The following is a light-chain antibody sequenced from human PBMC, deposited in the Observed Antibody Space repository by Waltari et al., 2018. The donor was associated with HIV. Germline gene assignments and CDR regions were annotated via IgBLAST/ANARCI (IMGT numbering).Light chain of an antibody. V-gene: IGLV2-14*01. J-gene: IGLJ3*02. CDR1: TAHNLVYHS. Sequence: QSALTQPASVSGSPGQTITISCTGATAHNLVYHSVSWYQHSPHNSPRLLILDGDIRPSGVPFRFTGSQSDNTASLTISGLHFDDEGDYYGSSSVPGGPLVFGGGTKVTV. CDR2: DGD. CDR3: SSSVPGGPLV.